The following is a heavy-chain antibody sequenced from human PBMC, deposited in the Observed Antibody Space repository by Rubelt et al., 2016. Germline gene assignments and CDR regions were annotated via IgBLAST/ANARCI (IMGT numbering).Heavy chain of an antibody. J-gene: IGHJ6*02. CDR1: GFTFSSYA. V-gene: IGHV3-30*04. CDR2: ISYDGSNK. D-gene: IGHD6-6*01. CDR3: ARGGLIAARYYYYYDGMDV. Sequence: QVQLVESGGGVVQPGRSLRLSCAASGFTFSSYAMHWVRQAPGKGLEWVAVISYDGSNKYYADSVKGRFTISRDNSKNTLYVQMNSLRAEDTAVYYCARGGLIAARYYYYYDGMDVWGQGTTVTVSS.